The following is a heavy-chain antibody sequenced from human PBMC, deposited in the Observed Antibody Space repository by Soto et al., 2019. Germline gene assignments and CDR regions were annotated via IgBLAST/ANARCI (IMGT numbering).Heavy chain of an antibody. CDR2: INHSGST. J-gene: IGHJ4*02. Sequence: SETLSLTCAVYGGSFSGYYWSWIRQPPGKGLEWIGGINHSGSTNYNPSLKSRVTISVDTSKNQFSLKLNSVTAADTAVYYCARRLAVAGHYFDYWGQGALVTVSS. CDR3: ARRLAVAGHYFDY. V-gene: IGHV4-34*01. D-gene: IGHD6-19*01. CDR1: GGSFSGYY.